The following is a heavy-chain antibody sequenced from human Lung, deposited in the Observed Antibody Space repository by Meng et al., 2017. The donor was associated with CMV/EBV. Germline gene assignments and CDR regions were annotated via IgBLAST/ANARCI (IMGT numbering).Heavy chain of an antibody. D-gene: IGHD4-11*01. J-gene: IGHJ4*02. CDR2: IYYSGST. CDR1: GGSISSGDYY. V-gene: IGHV4-30-4*01. CDR3: ARDRTTGRYFDY. Sequence: QLRLQEPGPGLVKPSETLSLTCTVSGGSISSGDYYWSWIRQPPGKGLEWIGYIYYSGSTYYNPSLKSRVTISVDTSKNQFSLKLSSVTAADTAVYYCARDRTTGRYFDYWGQGTLVTVSS.